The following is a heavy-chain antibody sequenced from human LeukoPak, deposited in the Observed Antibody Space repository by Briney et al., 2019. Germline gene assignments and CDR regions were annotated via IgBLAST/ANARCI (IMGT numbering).Heavy chain of an antibody. CDR3: ASDREYYYGSGSFDY. D-gene: IGHD3-10*01. V-gene: IGHV3-7*04. CDR2: IKQDGSEK. J-gene: IGHJ4*02. CDR1: GFTFSSYW. Sequence: GGSLRPSCAASGFTFSSYWMSWVRQAPGKGLEWVANIKQDGSEKYYVDSVKGRFTISRDNAKNSLYLQMNSLRAEDTAVYYCASDREYYYGSGSFDYWGQGTLVTVSS.